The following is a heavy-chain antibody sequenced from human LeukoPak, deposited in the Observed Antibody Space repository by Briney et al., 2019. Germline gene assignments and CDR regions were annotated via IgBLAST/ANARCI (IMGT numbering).Heavy chain of an antibody. CDR3: AKDRHSSGWYGGGDY. Sequence: GGSLRLSCAASGFTFSTYGMHWVRQAPGKGLEWVAFMPYDGSNKYYVDSVKGRFTISRDNSKNTLYLQMNSLRAEDTAVYYCAKDRHSSGWYGGGDYWGQGTLVTVSS. V-gene: IGHV3-30*02. D-gene: IGHD6-19*01. J-gene: IGHJ4*02. CDR1: GFTFSTYG. CDR2: MPYDGSNK.